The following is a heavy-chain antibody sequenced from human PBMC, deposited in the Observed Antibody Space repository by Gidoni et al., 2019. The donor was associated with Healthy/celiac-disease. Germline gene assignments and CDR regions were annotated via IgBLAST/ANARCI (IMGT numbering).Heavy chain of an antibody. Sequence: QVQLVESGGGVVQPGGSLRLSCAASGCPFRSYAMHWVRQAPGKGLEGVAVISYDGSNKYYADSVKGRFTISRDNSKNTLYLQMNSLRAEDTAVYYCARGSRGIAVAGRFDYWGQGTLVTVSS. J-gene: IGHJ4*02. CDR3: ARGSRGIAVAGRFDY. CDR2: ISYDGSNK. D-gene: IGHD6-19*01. CDR1: GCPFRSYA. V-gene: IGHV3-30*04.